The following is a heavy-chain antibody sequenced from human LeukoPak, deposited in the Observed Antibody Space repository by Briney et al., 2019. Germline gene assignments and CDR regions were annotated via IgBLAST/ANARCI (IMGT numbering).Heavy chain of an antibody. CDR3: ASHIGSSGSYPTYYFDY. CDR2: IIPIFGTA. CDR1: GGTFSSYA. Sequence: SVKVSCKASGGTFSSYAISWVRQAPGQGLEWMGGIIPIFGTANYAQKFQGRVTITADESTSTAYMELSSLRSEDTAVYYCASHIGSSGSYPTYYFDYWGQGTLVTVSS. J-gene: IGHJ4*02. V-gene: IGHV1-69*13. D-gene: IGHD1-26*01.